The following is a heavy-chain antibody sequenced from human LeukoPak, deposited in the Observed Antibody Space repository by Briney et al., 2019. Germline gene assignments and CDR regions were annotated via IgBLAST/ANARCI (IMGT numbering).Heavy chain of an antibody. CDR2: ISGSGGST. CDR3: AKRGGANSGSYSY. D-gene: IGHD1-26*01. Sequence: PGGSLRLSRAASGFTFSSYAMSWVRQAPGKGLEWVSAISGSGGSTYYADSVKGRFTISRDNSKNTLYLQMNSLRAEDTAVYYCAKRGGANSGSYSYWGQGTQVTVSS. CDR1: GFTFSSYA. V-gene: IGHV3-23*01. J-gene: IGHJ4*02.